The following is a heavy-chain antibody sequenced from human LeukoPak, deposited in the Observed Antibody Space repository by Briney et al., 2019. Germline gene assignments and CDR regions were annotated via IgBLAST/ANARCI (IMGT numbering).Heavy chain of an antibody. D-gene: IGHD4-17*01. Sequence: ASVKVSCKASGYSFTSYGLTWVRQAPGQGLEWMGWISAYNGNTNYAQKLQGRVTMTTDTSTSTAYMELRSLRSDDTAVYYCARDLGDYGDYVGMDVWGQGTTVTVSS. V-gene: IGHV1-18*01. CDR3: ARDLGDYGDYVGMDV. J-gene: IGHJ6*02. CDR1: GYSFTSYG. CDR2: ISAYNGNT.